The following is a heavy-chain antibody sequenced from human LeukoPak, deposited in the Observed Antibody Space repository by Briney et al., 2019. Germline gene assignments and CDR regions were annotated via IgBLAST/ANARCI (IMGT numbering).Heavy chain of an antibody. V-gene: IGHV4-59*01. Sequence: SETLSLTCAVYGGSFSGYYWSWIRQPPGKGLEWIGYIYYSGSTNYNPSLKSRVTISVDTSKNQFSLKLSSVTAADTAVYYCAREKVVPAATGDNYYYYGMDVWGQGTTVTVSS. J-gene: IGHJ6*02. CDR1: GGSFSGYY. D-gene: IGHD2-2*01. CDR2: IYYSGST. CDR3: AREKVVPAATGDNYYYYGMDV.